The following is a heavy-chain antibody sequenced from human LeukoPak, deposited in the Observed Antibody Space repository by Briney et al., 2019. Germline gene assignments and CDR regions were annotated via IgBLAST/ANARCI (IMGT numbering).Heavy chain of an antibody. J-gene: IGHJ4*02. D-gene: IGHD5-18*01. CDR3: ARGVRRIQLWPTGAYYFDY. CDR2: INHSGST. Sequence: SETLSLTCAVYGGSFSGYYWSWIRQPPGKGVEWIGEINHSGSTNYNPSLKSRVTISVDTPKNQFSLKLSSVTAADTAVYYCARGVRRIQLWPTGAYYFDYWGQGTLVTVSS. V-gene: IGHV4-34*01. CDR1: GGSFSGYY.